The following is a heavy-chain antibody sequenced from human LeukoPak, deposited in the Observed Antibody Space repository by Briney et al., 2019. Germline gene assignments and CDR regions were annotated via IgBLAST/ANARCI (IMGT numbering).Heavy chain of an antibody. CDR3: ARQHDSSGYYSGGPPIEMGY. V-gene: IGHV5-51*01. J-gene: IGHJ4*02. D-gene: IGHD3-22*01. CDR1: GYSFTSYW. CDR2: IYPGDSDT. Sequence: GESLKISCKGSGYSFTSYWIGWVRQMPGKGLEWMGIIYPGDSDTRYSPSFQGQVTISADKSISTAYLQWSSLKASDTAMYYCARQHDSSGYYSGGPPIEMGYWGQGTLVTVSS.